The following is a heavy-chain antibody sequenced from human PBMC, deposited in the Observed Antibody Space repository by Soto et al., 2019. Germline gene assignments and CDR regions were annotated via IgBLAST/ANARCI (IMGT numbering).Heavy chain of an antibody. J-gene: IGHJ5*02. CDR2: ISYDGSNK. D-gene: IGHD6-19*01. V-gene: IGHV3-30-3*01. CDR1: GFTFSSYA. Sequence: QVQLVESGGGVVQPGRSLRLSCAASGFTFSSYAMPWVRQAPGKGLEWVAVISYDGSNKYYADSVKGRFTISRDNSKNTLYLQMNSLRAEDTAVYYCSVAGTVGWFDPWGQGTLVTVSS. CDR3: SVAGTVGWFDP.